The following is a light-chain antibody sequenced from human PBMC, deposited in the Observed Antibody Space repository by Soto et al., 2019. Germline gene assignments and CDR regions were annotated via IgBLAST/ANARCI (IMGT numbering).Light chain of an antibody. CDR3: QQSYSTPIT. J-gene: IGKJ5*01. Sequence: DIQMTQSPSSLSASVGDRVTITCLASQSISFYLNWYQQKPWNAPKVLIYAASNLQTGVPSRFSGSGSGTDFTLTINSLQPEDFATYSCQQSYSTPITFGQGTRLEIK. V-gene: IGKV1-39*01. CDR2: AAS. CDR1: QSISFY.